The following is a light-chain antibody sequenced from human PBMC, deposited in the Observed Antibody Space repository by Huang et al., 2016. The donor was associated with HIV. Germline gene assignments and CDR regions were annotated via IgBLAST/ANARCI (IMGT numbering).Light chain of an antibody. CDR2: EAS. CDR1: QNVRNN. Sequence: ETLMTQFPATLSVSPGERATLSCRASQNVRNNLAWYQQKPGQAPRLLFYEASSRATGVPGRFSASGSGIDFTLTISSLLSEDFAVYYCQQFNNWPPAFGGGTTVEIK. V-gene: IGKV3-15*01. CDR3: QQFNNWPPA. J-gene: IGKJ4*01.